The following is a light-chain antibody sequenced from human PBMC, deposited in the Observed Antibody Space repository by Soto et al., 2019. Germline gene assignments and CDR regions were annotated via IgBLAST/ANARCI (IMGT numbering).Light chain of an antibody. J-gene: IGKJ1*01. V-gene: IGKV3-20*01. CDR3: QQYGSSPWT. Sequence: ESVLTQSPGTLSLSPGERATLSCRASQSVSSNYLACYQQKPGQAPRPLIYGASSRATGIPDRFSGSGAGTDFTLTISRLEPEDFAVYYCQQYGSSPWTFGQGTKVEIK. CDR1: QSVSSNY. CDR2: GAS.